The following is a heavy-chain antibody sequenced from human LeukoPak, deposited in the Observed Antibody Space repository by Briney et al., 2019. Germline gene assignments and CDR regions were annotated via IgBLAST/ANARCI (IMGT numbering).Heavy chain of an antibody. V-gene: IGHV3-30*02. CDR1: GFTLTSTG. CDR2: MHYGGRNI. Sequence: GGSLRLSCAMSGFTLTSTGMHWVRQAPGKGLEWVAFMHYGGRNILYADSVKGRFSISTDNSKNMVYLQMSSLRAEDTAVYYCAKVTMGDVWFDPWGQRTLVTVSS. D-gene: IGHD3-16*01. J-gene: IGHJ5*02. CDR3: AKVTMGDVWFDP.